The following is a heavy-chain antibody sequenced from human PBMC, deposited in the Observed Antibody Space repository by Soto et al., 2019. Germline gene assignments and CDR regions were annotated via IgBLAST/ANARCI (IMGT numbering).Heavy chain of an antibody. Sequence: SETLSLTCTVSGGSISSYYWSWIRQPAGKGLEWIGRIYTSGSANYNPSLKSRVTMSVDTSKNQFSLKLSSVTAADTAVYYCARESYDYVWGSYRHDAFDIWGQGTMVTVSS. J-gene: IGHJ3*02. V-gene: IGHV4-4*07. CDR1: GGSISSYY. CDR3: ARESYDYVWGSYRHDAFDI. D-gene: IGHD3-16*02. CDR2: IYTSGSA.